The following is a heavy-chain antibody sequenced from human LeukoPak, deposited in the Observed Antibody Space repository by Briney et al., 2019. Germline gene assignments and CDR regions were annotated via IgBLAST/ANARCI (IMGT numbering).Heavy chain of an antibody. V-gene: IGHV3-30*14. J-gene: IGHJ6*02. Sequence: PGRSLRLSCAASGFTFSSYAMHWVRQAPGKGLEWVAVISYDGSNKYYADSVKGRFTISRDNSKNMLYLQMNSLRAEDTAVYYCARDGNSGSYSYYYYGMDVWGQGTTVTVSS. CDR2: ISYDGSNK. D-gene: IGHD1-26*01. CDR1: GFTFSSYA. CDR3: ARDGNSGSYSYYYYGMDV.